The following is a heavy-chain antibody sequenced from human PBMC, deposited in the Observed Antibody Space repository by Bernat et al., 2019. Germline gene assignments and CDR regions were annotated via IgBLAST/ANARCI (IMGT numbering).Heavy chain of an antibody. CDR3: ARVWQGNDARPQKGIAARPRKYYFDY. CDR1: GYTFTSYA. Sequence: VQLVQSGAEVKKPGALVKVSCKASGYTFTSYAMHWVRQAPGQRLEWMGWINAGNGNTKYSQKFQGRVTITRDTSASTAYMELSSLRSEDTAVYYCARVWQGNDARPQKGIAARPRKYYFDYWGQGTLVTVSS. J-gene: IGHJ4*02. CDR2: INAGNGNT. D-gene: IGHD6-6*01. V-gene: IGHV1-3*01.